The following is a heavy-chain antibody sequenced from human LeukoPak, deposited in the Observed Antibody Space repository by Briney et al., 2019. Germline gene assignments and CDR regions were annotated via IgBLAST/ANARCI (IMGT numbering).Heavy chain of an antibody. J-gene: IGHJ6*03. Sequence: GGSLRLSCAASGFTFSSYNVNWVRQAPGKGLEWVSSITTGNSFLYFADSAKGRFTISRDHANNSLYLQMNSLRADDTAVYYCARGAATRKSGFYYYMDVWGKGTTVTVSS. CDR1: GFTFSSYN. CDR3: ARGAATRKSGFYYYMDV. V-gene: IGHV3-21*01. CDR2: ITTGNSFL. D-gene: IGHD5-12*01.